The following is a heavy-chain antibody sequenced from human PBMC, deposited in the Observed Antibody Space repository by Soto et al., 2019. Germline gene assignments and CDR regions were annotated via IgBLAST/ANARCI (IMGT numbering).Heavy chain of an antibody. D-gene: IGHD2-2*01. CDR1: GGSISSGGYS. J-gene: IGHJ4*02. V-gene: IGHV4-30-2*01. CDR2: MYHSGST. CDR3: VRVPDY. Sequence: QLQLQESGSGLVKPSQTLSLTCAVSGGSISSGGYSWSWIRQPPGKGLEWIGYMYHSGSTYFNPSLKRRVTTSIDRPEHQFSPKPSSVTAAATAVYYCVRVPDYWGQGILVTVSS.